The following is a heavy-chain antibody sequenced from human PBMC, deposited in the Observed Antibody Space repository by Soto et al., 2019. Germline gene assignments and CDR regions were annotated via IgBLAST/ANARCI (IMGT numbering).Heavy chain of an antibody. J-gene: IGHJ4*02. Sequence: SETLSLTCTVSGGSISSGGYYWSWIRQHPGKGLEWIGYIYYSGSTYYNPSLKSRVTISVDTSKNQFSLKLSSVTAADTAVYYCARWGIAVAGYYFDYWGQGTLVTVSS. CDR2: IYYSGST. CDR1: GGSISSGGYY. V-gene: IGHV4-31*03. D-gene: IGHD6-19*01. CDR3: ARWGIAVAGYYFDY.